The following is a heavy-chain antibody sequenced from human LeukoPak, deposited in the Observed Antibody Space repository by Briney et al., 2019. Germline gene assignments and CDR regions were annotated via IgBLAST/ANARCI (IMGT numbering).Heavy chain of an antibody. CDR2: ISGFAGSI. D-gene: IGHD3-22*01. CDR1: GFTFSSFA. V-gene: IGHV3-23*01. CDR3: AKPRPYYYDSCGYYYGDYYYYYMDV. J-gene: IGHJ6*03. Sequence: PGGSLRLSCAASGFTFSSFAMSWVRQAPEKGLEWVSSISGFAGSIYYADSVKGRFTISRDNSKNTLYLQMNSLRAEDTAVYYCAKPRPYYYDSCGYYYGDYYYYYMDVWGKGTTVTISS.